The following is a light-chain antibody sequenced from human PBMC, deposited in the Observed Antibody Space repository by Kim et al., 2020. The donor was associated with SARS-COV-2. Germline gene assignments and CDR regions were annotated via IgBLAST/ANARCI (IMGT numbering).Light chain of an antibody. CDR3: QQYNDWPLLT. Sequence: GERVTRSCRASQSVKSNLAWYQQRPGQAPRLLIYGASTRATDISARFSGSGSGTEFTLTIRSLQSEDRAVYYCQQYNDWPLLTFGGGTKVDSK. CDR1: QSVKSN. CDR2: GAS. V-gene: IGKV3-15*01. J-gene: IGKJ4*01.